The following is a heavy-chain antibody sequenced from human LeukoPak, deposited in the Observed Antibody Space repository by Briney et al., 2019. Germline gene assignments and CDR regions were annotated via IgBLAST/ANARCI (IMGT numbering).Heavy chain of an antibody. D-gene: IGHD6-13*01. V-gene: IGHV3-21*01. J-gene: IGHJ4*02. CDR2: ISSSSSYI. Sequence: PGGSLRLSCAAPGFTFSSYSMNWVRQAPGKGLEWVSSISSSSSYIYYADSVKGRFTISRDNAKNSLYLQMNSLRAEDTAVYYCARDPYSSSWYSAFDYWGQGTLVTVSS. CDR3: ARDPYSSSWYSAFDY. CDR1: GFTFSSYS.